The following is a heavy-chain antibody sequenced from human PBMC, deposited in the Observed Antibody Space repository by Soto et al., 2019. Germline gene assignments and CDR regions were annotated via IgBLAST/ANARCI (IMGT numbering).Heavy chain of an antibody. CDR1: GFTFNRYA. V-gene: IGHV3-23*01. Sequence: VQLLESGGGLVQPGGSLSLSCAASGFTFNRYAMSWVRQAPGKGLEWVSAISGTAGSTYYADAVKGRFTISRDNSKNTLYLQMNSLRAEDTAVYYCVKVLKSPSGTYYYYYNGMDVWGQGTTVTVSS. D-gene: IGHD1-26*01. J-gene: IGHJ6*02. CDR2: ISGTAGST. CDR3: VKVLKSPSGTYYYYYNGMDV.